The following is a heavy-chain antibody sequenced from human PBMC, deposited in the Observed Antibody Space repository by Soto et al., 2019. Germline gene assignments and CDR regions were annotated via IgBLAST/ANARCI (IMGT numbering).Heavy chain of an antibody. Sequence: EVQLLESGGGLEQPGGSLRLSCAASGFIFTSNAMSWVRQAPGKGLEWVSSINVGDAGTNYADSVKGRFTISRDNSKNTLYLQMNFLRADDTAIYYCAKNYQFDCWGQGTLVTVSS. CDR2: INVGDAGT. V-gene: IGHV3-23*01. J-gene: IGHJ4*02. D-gene: IGHD2-2*01. CDR3: AKNYQFDC. CDR1: GFIFTSNA.